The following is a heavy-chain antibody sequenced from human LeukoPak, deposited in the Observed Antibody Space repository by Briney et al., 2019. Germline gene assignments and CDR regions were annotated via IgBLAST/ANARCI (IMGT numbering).Heavy chain of an antibody. D-gene: IGHD6-13*01. CDR3: ARATRDLGYNSSWYVASFWFDP. CDR1: GGSFSGYY. CDR2: INHSGST. J-gene: IGHJ5*02. V-gene: IGHV4-34*01. Sequence: SETLSLTCAVYGGSFSGYYWSWIRQPPGKGLEWIGEINHSGSTNYNPSLKSRVTISVDTSKNQFSLKLSSVTAADTAVFYCARATRDLGYNSSWYVASFWFDPWGQGTLVTVSS.